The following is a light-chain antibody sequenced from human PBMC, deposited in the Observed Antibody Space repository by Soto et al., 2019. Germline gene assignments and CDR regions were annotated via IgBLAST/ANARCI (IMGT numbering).Light chain of an antibody. J-gene: IGLJ3*02. CDR3: AAWDDGLNGVV. V-gene: IGLV1-44*01. CDR1: SSNIGINT. Sequence: QLVLTQPPSASGTPGQRVIISCSGSSSNIGINTVNWYQQLPGAAPKLLIYSSDQRPSGVADRFSGSKSGTSASLAISGLQSEDEADYYCAAWDDGLNGVVFGGGTKVTVL. CDR2: SSD.